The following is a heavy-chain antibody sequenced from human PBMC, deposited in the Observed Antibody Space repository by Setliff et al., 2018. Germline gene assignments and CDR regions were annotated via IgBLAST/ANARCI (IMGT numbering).Heavy chain of an antibody. J-gene: IGHJ4*02. CDR2: IYHSGST. V-gene: IGHV4-38-2*02. Sequence: SETLSLTCTVSGYSISNDYFWGWIRQPPGKGLEWIGSIYHSGSTSYYPSLKSRVTISVDTSKNHLSLNLSSVTAADTAVYYCAKHRSYFDYWGQGTLVTVST. CDR3: AKHRSYFDY. CDR1: GYSISNDYF.